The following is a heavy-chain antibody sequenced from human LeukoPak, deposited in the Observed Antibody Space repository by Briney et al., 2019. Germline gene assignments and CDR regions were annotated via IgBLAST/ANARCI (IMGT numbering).Heavy chain of an antibody. Sequence: GGSLRLSCAASGFTFSGYWMSWVRQAPGKGLEWVANIKQDGSEKYYVDSVKGRFTISRDNAKNSLFLQMNSLRAEDTAVYYCARVAVGATGLADWGQGTLVTVSS. CDR3: ARVAVGATGLAD. V-gene: IGHV3-7*02. D-gene: IGHD1-26*01. J-gene: IGHJ4*02. CDR1: GFTFSGYW. CDR2: IKQDGSEK.